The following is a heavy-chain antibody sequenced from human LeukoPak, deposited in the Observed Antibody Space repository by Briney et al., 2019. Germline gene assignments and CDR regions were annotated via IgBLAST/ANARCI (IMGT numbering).Heavy chain of an antibody. CDR3: ARVQDDSFY. CDR1: GGSFSGYY. V-gene: IGHV4-34*01. D-gene: IGHD3-3*01. CDR2: IDHSGST. J-gene: IGHJ4*02. Sequence: SETLSLTCAVYGGSFSGYYWTWIRQHPGKGLEWIGEIDHSGSTNYNPSLKSRVTISVDTSKNQFSLKLSSMTAADTAVYYCARVQDDSFYWGQGTLVTLS.